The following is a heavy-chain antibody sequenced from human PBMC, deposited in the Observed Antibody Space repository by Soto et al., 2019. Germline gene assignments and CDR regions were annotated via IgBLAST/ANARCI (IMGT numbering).Heavy chain of an antibody. CDR2: IRNKANSYAT. CDR3: ISHSPEDMIRT. Sequence: PGGSLRLSCAASGFTFNGSSVHWVRQASGKGLEWVGRIRNKANSYATAYAASVRGRFTISRDDSKNTAFLQMNSLNTEDTAVYYCISHSPEDMIRTWGQGTLVTVSS. D-gene: IGHD2-15*01. CDR1: GFTFNGSS. V-gene: IGHV3-73*01. J-gene: IGHJ4*02.